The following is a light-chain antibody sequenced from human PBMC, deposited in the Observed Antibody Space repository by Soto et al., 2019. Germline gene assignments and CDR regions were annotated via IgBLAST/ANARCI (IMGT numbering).Light chain of an antibody. V-gene: IGKV3-20*01. Sequence: EIVLTQSPGTLSLSPGERATLSCRASQSVSNSYLAWYQQKPGQAPRLLIYGASSRATGIPDRFSGSGSGTDFTLTISRLEPEDFAVYYCQQYGNSPPNTFGQGNKLEIK. J-gene: IGKJ2*01. CDR2: GAS. CDR3: QQYGNSPPNT. CDR1: QSVSNSY.